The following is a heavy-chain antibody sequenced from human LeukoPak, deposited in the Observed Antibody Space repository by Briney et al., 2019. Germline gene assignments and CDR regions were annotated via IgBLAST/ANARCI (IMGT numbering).Heavy chain of an antibody. CDR2: ISSSKNTI. CDR3: AAVPGTSLGFSSRFDY. J-gene: IGHJ4*02. D-gene: IGHD6-19*01. CDR1: GFTFSSYS. Sequence: GGSLRLSCAASGFTFSSYSMTWVRQAPGKGLEWVSYISSSKNTIYYADSVKGRFTISRDNAKNSLYLQMNSLRAEDTAVYYCAAVPGTSLGFSSRFDYWGQGTLVTVSS. V-gene: IGHV3-48*01.